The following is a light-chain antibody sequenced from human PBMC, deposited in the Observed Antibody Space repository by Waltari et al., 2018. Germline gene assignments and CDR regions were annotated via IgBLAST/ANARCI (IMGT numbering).Light chain of an antibody. CDR3: QQFNDWPRT. Sequence: EVVMTQSPATQSVSPGGRATLHCRASRSISINLVWYQQRPGQAPRLLIYGASTRATDIPARFSGSGSGTEFTLTISSLQSEDAAVYYCQQFNDWPRTFGQGTKVEVK. V-gene: IGKV3-15*01. CDR1: RSISIN. J-gene: IGKJ1*01. CDR2: GAS.